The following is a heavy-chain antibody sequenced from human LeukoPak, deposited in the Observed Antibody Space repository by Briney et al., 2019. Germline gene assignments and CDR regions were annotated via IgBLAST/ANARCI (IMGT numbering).Heavy chain of an antibody. D-gene: IGHD6-19*01. CDR1: GYTFTSYG. CDR2: ISAYNGNT. CDR3: ARAVAVAGHVDY. V-gene: IGHV1-18*01. Sequence: ASVKVSCKASGYTFTSYGISWVRQAPGQGLEWMGWISAYNGNTNYAQKLQGRVTMTTDTSTSAAYMELRSLRSDDTAVYYCARAVAVAGHVDYWGQGTLVTVSS. J-gene: IGHJ4*02.